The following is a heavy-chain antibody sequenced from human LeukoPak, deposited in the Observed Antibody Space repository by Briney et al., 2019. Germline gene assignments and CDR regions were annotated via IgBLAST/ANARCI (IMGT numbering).Heavy chain of an antibody. J-gene: IGHJ4*02. D-gene: IGHD6-25*01. V-gene: IGHV3-21*01. CDR3: ARVKEAAAFDY. CDR1: GFTFSSYS. CDR2: ISSDSSHM. Sequence: GGSLRLSCAASGFTFSSYSMNWVRQAPGKGLEWVSSISSDSSHMYYADSVKGRFTISRDNAKNSLYLQMNSLRAEETAVYYCARVKEAAAFDYWGQGALVTASS.